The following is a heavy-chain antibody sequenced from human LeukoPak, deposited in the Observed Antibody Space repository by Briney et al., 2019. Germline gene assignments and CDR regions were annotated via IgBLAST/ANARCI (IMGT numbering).Heavy chain of an antibody. J-gene: IGHJ5*02. Sequence: ASETLSLTCTVSGGSISSGGYYWSWIRQHPGKGLEWIGYIYYSGSTYYNPSLKSRVTISVDTSKNQFSLKLSSVTAADPAVYYCARGWTAAGNNWFDPWGQGTLVTVSS. CDR1: GGSISSGGYY. V-gene: IGHV4-31*03. CDR2: IYYSGST. D-gene: IGHD6-13*01. CDR3: ARGWTAAGNNWFDP.